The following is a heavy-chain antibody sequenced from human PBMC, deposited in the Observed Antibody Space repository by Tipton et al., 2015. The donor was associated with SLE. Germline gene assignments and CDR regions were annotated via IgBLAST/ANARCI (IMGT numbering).Heavy chain of an antibody. CDR1: GGSFSGYY. D-gene: IGHD2-2*01. J-gene: IGHJ5*02. V-gene: IGHV4-34*01. CDR3: ARSTDQNWFDP. CDR2: INHGGST. Sequence: TLSLTCAVYGGSFSGYYWTWIRQPPGKGLEWIGEINHGGSTNYNPPLKSRVTISEDTSKNQFSLKLNSVTAADTAVYYCARSTDQNWFDPWGQGTLVTVSS.